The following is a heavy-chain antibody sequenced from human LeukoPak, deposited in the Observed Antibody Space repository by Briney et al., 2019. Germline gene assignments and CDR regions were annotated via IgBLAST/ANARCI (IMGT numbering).Heavy chain of an antibody. D-gene: IGHD3-22*01. J-gene: IGHJ4*02. CDR1: GGSFSGYY. CDR2: INHSGST. Sequence: SETLSLTCAVYGGSFSGYYWSWIRQPPGKGLEWIGEINHSGSTNYNPSLKSRVTISVDTSKNQFSLKLSSVTAADTAVYYCARDVRGNYYDSWGQGTLVTVSS. CDR3: ARDVRGNYYDS. V-gene: IGHV4-34*01.